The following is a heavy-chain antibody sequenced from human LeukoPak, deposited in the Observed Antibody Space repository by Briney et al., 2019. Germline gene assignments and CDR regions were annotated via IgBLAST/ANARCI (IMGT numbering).Heavy chain of an antibody. CDR3: ARAAAAGRRFDY. V-gene: IGHV1-46*01. CDR1: GYTFTSQY. J-gene: IGHJ4*02. D-gene: IGHD6-13*01. CDR2: INPSGGST. Sequence: ASVKVSCKASGYTFTSQYMHWVRQAPGQGLEWMGIINPSGGSTTYAQKFQGRVTMTRDTSTSTVYMELSSLRSDDTAVYYCARAAAAGRRFDYWGQGTLVTVSS.